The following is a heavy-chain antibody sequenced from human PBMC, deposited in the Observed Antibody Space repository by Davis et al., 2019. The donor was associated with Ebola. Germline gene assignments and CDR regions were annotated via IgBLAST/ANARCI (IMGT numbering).Heavy chain of an antibody. D-gene: IGHD3-3*01. CDR2: MNPNSGNT. Sequence: ASVKVSCKASGYTFTSYDINWVRQATGQGLEWMGWMNPNSGNTGYAQKFQGRITMTRNISISTAYMELSSLRSEDTAVYYCARDQRPTYYDFWSGYPSDFDYWGQGTLVTVSS. CDR3: ARDQRPTYYDFWSGYPSDFDY. J-gene: IGHJ4*02. CDR1: GYTFTSYD. V-gene: IGHV1-8*01.